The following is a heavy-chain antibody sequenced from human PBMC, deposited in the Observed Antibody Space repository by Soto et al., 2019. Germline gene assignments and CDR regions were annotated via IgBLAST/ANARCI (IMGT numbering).Heavy chain of an antibody. D-gene: IGHD3-16*01. CDR1: GGTFSSYT. Sequence: QVQLVQSGAEVKKPGSSVKVSCKASGGTFSSYTISWVRQAPGQGLEWMGRIIPILGIANYAQKFQGRVTITADKATSTAYMELSSLRSEDTAVYYGARDASLGMEALDIWGQGTMVTVSS. CDR2: IIPILGIA. CDR3: ARDASLGMEALDI. J-gene: IGHJ3*02. V-gene: IGHV1-69*08.